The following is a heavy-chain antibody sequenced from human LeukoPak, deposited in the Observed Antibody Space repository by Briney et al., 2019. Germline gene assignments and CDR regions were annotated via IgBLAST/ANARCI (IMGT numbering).Heavy chain of an antibody. CDR2: VYYSGST. Sequence: SETLSLTGTVSGDSINSGNYYWSWIRQPAGKRLEWIGRVYYSGSTNYNPSFQSRVTISIDTSKNQFSLKLSSVTTADTAVYCCAREGSSGSYFPYFYHGGEGPLVTVSS. CDR1: GDSINSGNYY. CDR3: AREGSSGSYFPYFYH. J-gene: IGHJ4*02. V-gene: IGHV4-61*02. D-gene: IGHD1-26*01.